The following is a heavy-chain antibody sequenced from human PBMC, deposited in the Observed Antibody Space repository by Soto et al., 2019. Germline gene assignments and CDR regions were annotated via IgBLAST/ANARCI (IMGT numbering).Heavy chain of an antibody. CDR3: AGLPTMRYYDSYYDSSGYYPFDY. D-gene: IGHD3-22*01. CDR2: IIAFVGIV. CDR1: GGTLSSYT. J-gene: IGHJ4*02. Sequence: ASVKVSCKASGGTLSSYTIGWVRQAPGQGLEWMGRIIAFVGIVNYAQNFQGRVTITADKSTSTAYMELSSLRSEDTAVYYCAGLPTMRYYDSYYDSSGYYPFDYWGQG. V-gene: IGHV1-69*02.